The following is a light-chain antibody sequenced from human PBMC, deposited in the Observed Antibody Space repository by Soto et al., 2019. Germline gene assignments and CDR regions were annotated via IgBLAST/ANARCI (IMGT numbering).Light chain of an antibody. V-gene: IGKV3-11*01. J-gene: IGKJ1*01. CDR3: QQRSNWPPWT. CDR2: DAS. Sequence: EIVLTQSPATLSLSPGKRATLSCRVSQSVSSYLAWYQQKPGQAPRLLIYDASNRATGIPARFSGSGSGTDFTLTISSLEPEDFAVYYCQQRSNWPPWTFGQGTKVEIK. CDR1: QSVSSY.